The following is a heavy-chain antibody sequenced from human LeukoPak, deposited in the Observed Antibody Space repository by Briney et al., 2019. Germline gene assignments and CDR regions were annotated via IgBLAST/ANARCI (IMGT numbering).Heavy chain of an antibody. D-gene: IGHD3-22*01. CDR3: ARPHDSNDAFDI. Sequence: TSQTLSLTCTVSGGSISSGGYYWSWIRQHPGKGLEWIGYIYYSGSTYYNPSLKSRVTISVDTSKNQLSLKLSSVTAADTAVYYCARPHDSNDAFDIWGQGTMVTVSS. CDR1: GGSISSGGYY. J-gene: IGHJ3*02. CDR2: IYYSGST. V-gene: IGHV4-31*03.